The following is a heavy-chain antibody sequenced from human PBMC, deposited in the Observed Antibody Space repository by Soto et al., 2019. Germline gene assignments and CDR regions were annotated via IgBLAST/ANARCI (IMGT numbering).Heavy chain of an antibody. Sequence: GASVKVSCKASGYTFTGYYMHWVRQAPGQGLEWMGWINPNSGGTNYAQKFQGRVTMTRDTSISTAYMELSRLRSDDTAVYYCARGRHNHDFWSGYYEEYYYGMDVWGQGTTVTVSS. J-gene: IGHJ6*02. CDR3: ARGRHNHDFWSGYYEEYYYGMDV. V-gene: IGHV1-2*02. D-gene: IGHD3-3*01. CDR2: INPNSGGT. CDR1: GYTFTGYY.